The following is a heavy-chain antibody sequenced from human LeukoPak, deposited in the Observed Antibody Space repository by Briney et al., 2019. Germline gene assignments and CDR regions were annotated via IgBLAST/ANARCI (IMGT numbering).Heavy chain of an antibody. CDR1: GYTLTELS. J-gene: IGHJ4*02. Sequence: ASVKVSCKVSGYTLTELSMHWARQAPGKGLEWMGGFDPEDGETIYAQKFQGRVTMTEDTSTDTAYMELSGLRSEDTAVYYCATGVAVAEELDYWGQGTLVTVSS. CDR2: FDPEDGET. CDR3: ATGVAVAEELDY. D-gene: IGHD6-19*01. V-gene: IGHV1-24*01.